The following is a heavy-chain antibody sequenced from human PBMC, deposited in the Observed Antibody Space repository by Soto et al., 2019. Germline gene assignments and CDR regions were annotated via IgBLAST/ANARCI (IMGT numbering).Heavy chain of an antibody. CDR3: ARGYCSGGSCYLGDYYYYGMDV. CDR2: IIPIFGTA. V-gene: IGHV1-69*12. J-gene: IGHJ6*02. D-gene: IGHD2-15*01. CDR1: GGTFSSYA. Sequence: QVQLVQSGAEVKKPGSSVKVSCKASGGTFSSYAISWVRQAPGQGVEWMGGIIPIFGTANYAQKFQGRVTITADESTSTAYMELRSLRSEETAVYYCARGYCSGGSCYLGDYYYYGMDVWGQGTTVTVSS.